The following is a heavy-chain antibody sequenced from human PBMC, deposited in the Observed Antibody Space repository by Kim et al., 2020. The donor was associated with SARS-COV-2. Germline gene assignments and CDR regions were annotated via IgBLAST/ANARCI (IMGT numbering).Heavy chain of an antibody. D-gene: IGHD4-17*01. V-gene: IGHV4-59*01. Sequence: TNYNPSLKSRVTISVDTSKNQFSLKLSSVTAADTAVYYCARESYGDHEGYWGQGTLVTVSS. J-gene: IGHJ4*02. CDR3: ARESYGDHEGY. CDR2: T.